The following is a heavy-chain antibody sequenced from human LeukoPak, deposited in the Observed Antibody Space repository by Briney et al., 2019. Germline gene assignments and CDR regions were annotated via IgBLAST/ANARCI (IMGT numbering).Heavy chain of an antibody. CDR1: GGSSSSYY. CDR2: IYPSGSS. D-gene: IGHD6-13*01. CDR3: ARGVYIAAAQYAY. V-gene: IGHV4-4*07. Sequence: SETLSLTCTVSGGSSSSYYWGWTRQPAGKGLEWIGRIYPSGSSNYNPSLKSRVTISVDTSKNQFSLKLSSVTAADTAVYYCARGVYIAAAQYAYWGQGTLVTVSS. J-gene: IGHJ4*02.